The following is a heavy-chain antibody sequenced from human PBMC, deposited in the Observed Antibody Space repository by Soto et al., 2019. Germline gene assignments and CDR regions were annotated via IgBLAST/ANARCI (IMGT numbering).Heavy chain of an antibody. Sequence: GESLKISCKGSGYSFTSYWIGWVRQMPGKGLEWMGIIYPGDSDTRYSPSFQGQVTISADKSISTAYLQWSSLKASDTAMYYCARQDFTFGGVIVPIDYWGQGTLVTVSS. D-gene: IGHD3-16*02. V-gene: IGHV5-51*01. J-gene: IGHJ4*02. CDR3: ARQDFTFGGVIVPIDY. CDR2: IYPGDSDT. CDR1: GYSFTSYW.